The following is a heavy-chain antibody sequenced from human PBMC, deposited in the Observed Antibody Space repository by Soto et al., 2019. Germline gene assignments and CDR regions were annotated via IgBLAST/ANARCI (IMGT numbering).Heavy chain of an antibody. D-gene: IGHD1-26*01. Sequence: QVQLVPSGAEVKKPGSSVKVSCKASGGTFSTYGISWVRQAPGQGLEWMGGIIPIFGTGNYAQKFQGRVTITADESTSTAYMELSSLRSEDTAVYYCARVKEIVGATGWFDPWGQGTLVTVSS. CDR1: GGTFSTYG. CDR2: IIPIFGTG. J-gene: IGHJ5*02. CDR3: ARVKEIVGATGWFDP. V-gene: IGHV1-69*12.